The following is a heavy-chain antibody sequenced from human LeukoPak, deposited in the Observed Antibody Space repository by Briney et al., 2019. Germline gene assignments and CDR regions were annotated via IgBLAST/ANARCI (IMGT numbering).Heavy chain of an antibody. V-gene: IGHV4-30-2*01. J-gene: IGHJ3*01. CDR2: IYYSGRT. CDR1: GGSTMVAADA. D-gene: IGHD4-23*01. Sequence: SETLSLTCTVSGGSTMVAADAWSWIRQPPGKDLEWIGYIYYSGRTYYNPSLKSRVTIALDRSKNQFSLKLSSVTAADTAVYFCARGYGDKSGDYDYWGQGTLVTVSS. CDR3: ARGYGDKSGDYDY.